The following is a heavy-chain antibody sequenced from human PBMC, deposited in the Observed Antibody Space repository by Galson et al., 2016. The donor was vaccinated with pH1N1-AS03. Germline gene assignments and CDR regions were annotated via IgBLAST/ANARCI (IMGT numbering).Heavy chain of an antibody. CDR3: ARRVYGDYVNWFDP. V-gene: IGHV4-39*01. J-gene: IGHJ5*02. CDR2: IYYSGST. CDR1: GGSISSSSYY. D-gene: IGHD4-17*01. Sequence: SETLSLTCTVSGGSISSSSYYWGWIRQPPGKGLEWIGSIYYSGSTYYIPSLKSRVTISVDTSKNQFSLKLSSVTAADTAVYYCARRVYGDYVNWFDPWGQGTLVTVSS.